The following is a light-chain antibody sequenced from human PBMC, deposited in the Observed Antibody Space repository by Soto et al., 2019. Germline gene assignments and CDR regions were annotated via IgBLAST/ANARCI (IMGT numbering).Light chain of an antibody. Sequence: QSALTQPASVSGSPGQSITISCTGTSSDVGGYNYVSWYQQHPGQAPKLMIYDVSNRPSGVANRFSGSKSGNKASLTISGLQAEDEADYYCSLYTSSSSPYVFGTGTKVTVL. CDR1: SSDVGGYNY. CDR2: DVS. V-gene: IGLV2-14*01. J-gene: IGLJ1*01. CDR3: SLYTSSSSPYV.